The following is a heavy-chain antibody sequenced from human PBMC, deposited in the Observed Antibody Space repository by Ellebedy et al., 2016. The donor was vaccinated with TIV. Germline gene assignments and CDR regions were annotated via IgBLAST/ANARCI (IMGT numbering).Heavy chain of an antibody. Sequence: GGSLRLXXAASGFTFSSYWMHWVRQAPGKGLVWVSRINSDGSSTNYADSVKGRFTISRDNAKNTLYLQTNSLRVEDTAVYYCAREPVGALSIDYWGQGTLVTFSS. V-gene: IGHV3-74*01. CDR2: INSDGSST. CDR3: AREPVGALSIDY. CDR1: GFTFSSYW. J-gene: IGHJ4*02. D-gene: IGHD1-26*01.